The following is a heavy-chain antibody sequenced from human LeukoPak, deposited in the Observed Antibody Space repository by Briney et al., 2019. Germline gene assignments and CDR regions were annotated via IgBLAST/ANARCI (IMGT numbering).Heavy chain of an antibody. V-gene: IGHV3-9*03. D-gene: IGHD1-26*01. CDR1: GFSFDDYA. Sequence: SLRLSCAGSGFSFDDYAMHWVRQAPGKGLEWVSGINWSSGSVGYADSVKGRFTISRDNAKNSLYLQMTSLRAEDMAFYYCATSGSYGRAAFDIWGQGTMVTVSS. CDR3: ATSGSYGRAAFDI. J-gene: IGHJ3*02. CDR2: INWSSGSV.